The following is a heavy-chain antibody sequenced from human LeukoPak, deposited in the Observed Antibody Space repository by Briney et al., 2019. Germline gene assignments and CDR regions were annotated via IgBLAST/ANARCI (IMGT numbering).Heavy chain of an antibody. D-gene: IGHD2-2*01. CDR2: ISGTGNKE. J-gene: IGHJ1*01. V-gene: IGHV3-11*04. Sequence: PGGSLRLSCVTSGFTFSHYYMTWIRQAPGKGLEWVSYISGTGNKEYYADSVKGRFTISRDNAQNSLYLQMNSLRAEDTAVYYCARDSSTWSFEAETFHYWGQGTLVTVSS. CDR1: GFTFSHYY. CDR3: ARDSSTWSFEAETFHY.